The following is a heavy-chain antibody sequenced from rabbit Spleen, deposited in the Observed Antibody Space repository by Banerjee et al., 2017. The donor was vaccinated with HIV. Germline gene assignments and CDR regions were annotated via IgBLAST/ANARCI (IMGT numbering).Heavy chain of an antibody. J-gene: IGHJ4*01. CDR3: AGDHAISGYRFNL. D-gene: IGHD1-1*01. CDR1: GFSFSSSDY. V-gene: IGHV1S40*01. Sequence: QSLEESGGGLVQPEGSLALTCKASGFSFSSSDYICWVRQAPGKGLEWIGCIYTMSGSAYYATWAKGRFTISKTSSTTVTLQMTSLTAADTATYFCAGDHAISGYRFNLWGQGTLVTVS. CDR2: IYTMSGSA.